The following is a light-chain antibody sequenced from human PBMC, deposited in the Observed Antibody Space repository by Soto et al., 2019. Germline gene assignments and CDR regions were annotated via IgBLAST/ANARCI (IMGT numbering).Light chain of an antibody. J-gene: IGKJ4*01. Sequence: EIVLTQSPATLSLSPGERATLSCRASQSVSSYLAWYQQKPGQAPRLLIYDASNRATGIPARFSGSGSGTDFTLTISSLEPEDFAVYYCQQRSNWPLIFCGGTKVEIK. CDR1: QSVSSY. CDR2: DAS. V-gene: IGKV3-11*01. CDR3: QQRSNWPLI.